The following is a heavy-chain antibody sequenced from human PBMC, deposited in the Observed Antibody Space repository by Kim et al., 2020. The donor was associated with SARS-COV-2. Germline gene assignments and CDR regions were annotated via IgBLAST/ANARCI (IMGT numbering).Heavy chain of an antibody. Sequence: LKSRVTMSVDTSKDQFSLKLSSVTAADTAVYYCARSEYVSLLAWNYALDYWGQGTLVTVSS. V-gene: IGHV4-59*10. CDR3: ARSEYVSLLAWNYALDY. D-gene: IGHD1-7*01. J-gene: IGHJ4*02.